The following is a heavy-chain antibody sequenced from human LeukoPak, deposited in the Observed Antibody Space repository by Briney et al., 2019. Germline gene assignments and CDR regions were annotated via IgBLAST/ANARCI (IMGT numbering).Heavy chain of an antibody. CDR1: GYTFTGYY. Sequence: ASVKVSCKASGYTFTGYYMHWVRQAPGQGLEWMGWINPNSGGTNYAQKFQGRITMTRDTSISTAYMELSRLRSDDTAVYYCATLTPGYCSSTSCPNWFDPWGQGTLVTVSS. CDR3: ATLTPGYCSSTSCPNWFDP. V-gene: IGHV1-2*02. J-gene: IGHJ5*02. CDR2: INPNSGGT. D-gene: IGHD2-2*01.